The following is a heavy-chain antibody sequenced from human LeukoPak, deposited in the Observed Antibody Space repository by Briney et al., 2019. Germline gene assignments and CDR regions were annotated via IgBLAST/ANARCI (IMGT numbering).Heavy chain of an antibody. CDR3: ARGLQAYYYDSSGQSYFDY. D-gene: IGHD3-22*01. V-gene: IGHV4-59*01. Sequence: SETLSLTCTVSGGSISSYYWSWIRQPPGKGLGWIGYIYYSGSTNYNPSLKSRVTISVDTSKNQFSLKLSSVTAADTAVYYCARGLQAYYYDSSGQSYFDYWGQGTLVTVSS. CDR2: IYYSGST. J-gene: IGHJ4*02. CDR1: GGSISSYY.